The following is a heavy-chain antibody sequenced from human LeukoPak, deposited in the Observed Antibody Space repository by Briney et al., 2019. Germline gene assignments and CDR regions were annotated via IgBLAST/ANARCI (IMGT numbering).Heavy chain of an antibody. CDR1: GFTFSDHY. Sequence: GGSLRLSCAASGFTFSDHYMDWVRQAPGKGLEWVGRTRNKANSYTTEYAASVKGRFTISRDDSKNSLYLQMNSLKTDDTAVYYCARVGADGYNWGQDAFDIWGQGTMVTVSS. CDR2: TRNKANSYTT. J-gene: IGHJ3*02. D-gene: IGHD5-24*01. V-gene: IGHV3-72*01. CDR3: ARVGADGYNWGQDAFDI.